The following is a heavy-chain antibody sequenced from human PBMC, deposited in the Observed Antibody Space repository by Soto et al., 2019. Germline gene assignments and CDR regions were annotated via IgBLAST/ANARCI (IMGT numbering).Heavy chain of an antibody. CDR2: ISGSGGST. CDR1: GFTFSSYA. Sequence: GGSLRLSCAASGFTFSSYALSWVRHAPGKGLEWVSAISGSGGSTYYADSVKGRFTISRDNSKNTLYLQMNSLRAEDTAVYYCAKEWIQLWLVDYWGQGTLVTVSS. D-gene: IGHD5-18*01. J-gene: IGHJ4*02. V-gene: IGHV3-23*01. CDR3: AKEWIQLWLVDY.